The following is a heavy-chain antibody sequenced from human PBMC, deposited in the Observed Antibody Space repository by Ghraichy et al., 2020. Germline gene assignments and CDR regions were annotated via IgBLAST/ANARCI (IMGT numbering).Heavy chain of an antibody. CDR2: MSSSGSTI. J-gene: IGHJ4*02. CDR1: GFTFSDYY. Sequence: GGSLRLSCAASGFTFSDYYMSWIRQAPGKGLEWVSYMSSSGSTIYYADSVKGRFTISRDNAKNSLYLQMNSLRAEDTAVYYCARSYTYYYDSSGYYSNAFDYWGQGTLVTVSS. CDR3: ARSYTYYYDSSGYYSNAFDY. D-gene: IGHD3-22*01. V-gene: IGHV3-11*01.